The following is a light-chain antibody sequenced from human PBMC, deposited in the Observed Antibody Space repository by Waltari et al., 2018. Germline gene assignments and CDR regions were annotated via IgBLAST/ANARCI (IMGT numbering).Light chain of an antibody. J-gene: IGKJ1*01. Sequence: EIVLTQSPGTLSLSPGERATLSCRASQSGSRTLAWYQQKPGQAPRLRIYGASTRATGIPERFSGGGSGTDFSLTISRLEPEDFAVYYCQHYVRLPATFGQGTKVEIK. CDR3: QHYVRLPAT. V-gene: IGKV3-20*01. CDR1: QSGSRT. CDR2: GAS.